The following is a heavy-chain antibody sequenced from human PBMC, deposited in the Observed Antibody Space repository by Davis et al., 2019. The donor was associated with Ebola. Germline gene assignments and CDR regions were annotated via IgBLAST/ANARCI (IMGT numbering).Heavy chain of an antibody. CDR3: ARSGLSFGVVKYHYGMDV. CDR2: ISSDGSNR. V-gene: IGHV3-30*07. D-gene: IGHD3-3*01. Sequence: GGSLRLSCVDSEFTFRDYSMNWVRQAPGKGLEWVSIISSDGSNRFYAGSVKGRFTVSRDNSKKTMYLQMNSLRAEDTAVYYCARSGLSFGVVKYHYGMDVWGKGTTVTVSS. J-gene: IGHJ6*04. CDR1: EFTFRDYS.